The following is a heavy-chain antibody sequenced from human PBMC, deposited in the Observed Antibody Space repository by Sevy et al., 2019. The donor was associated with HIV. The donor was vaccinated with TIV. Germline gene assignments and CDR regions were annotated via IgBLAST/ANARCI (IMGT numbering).Heavy chain of an antibody. D-gene: IGHD4-4*01. V-gene: IGHV7-4-1*02. CDR1: GYTFTSYA. J-gene: IGHJ6*02. CDR2: INTNTGNP. Sequence: ASVKASCKASGYTFTSYAMNWVRQAPGQGLEWMGWINTNTGNPTYAQGFTGRFVFSLDTSVSTAYLQISSLKAEDTAVYYCASRYGDDYSNYVGKYYYYGMDVWGQGTTVTVSS. CDR3: ASRYGDDYSNYVGKYYYYGMDV.